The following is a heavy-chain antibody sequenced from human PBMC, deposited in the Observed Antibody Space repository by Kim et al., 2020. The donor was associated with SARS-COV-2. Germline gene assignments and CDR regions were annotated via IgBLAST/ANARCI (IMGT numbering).Heavy chain of an antibody. J-gene: IGHJ3*02. CDR3: ARDGLYDSSGFDAFDI. CDR2: ISSSSSYI. Sequence: GGSLRLSCAASGFTFSSYSMNWVRQAPGKGLEWVSSISSSSSYIYYADSVKGRFTISRDNAKNSLYLQMNSLRAEDTAVYYCARDGLYDSSGFDAFDIWGQGTMVTVSS. CDR1: GFTFSSYS. V-gene: IGHV3-21*01. D-gene: IGHD3-22*01.